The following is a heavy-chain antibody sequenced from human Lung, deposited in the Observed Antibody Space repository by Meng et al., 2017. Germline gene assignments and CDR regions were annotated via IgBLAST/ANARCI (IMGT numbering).Heavy chain of an antibody. Sequence: PCLGRMSAALSLSRTCSGAGVSIGGYTWSWFRRPPGKGLEWIGYVYFSGSTNYNPSLKSRVTMSLDTSKNQFSLKLSSVTAADTAVYYCARVGRVVNLGYWGQGTLVTVSS. V-gene: IGHV4-61*08. CDR2: VYFSGST. D-gene: IGHD2-21*01. J-gene: IGHJ4*02. CDR3: ARVGRVVNLGY. CDR1: GAGVSIGGYT.